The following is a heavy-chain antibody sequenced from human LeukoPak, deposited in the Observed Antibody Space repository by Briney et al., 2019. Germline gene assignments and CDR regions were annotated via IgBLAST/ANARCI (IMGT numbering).Heavy chain of an antibody. J-gene: IGHJ4*02. CDR3: ARLSPFGYYDSSGYPFDY. CDR2: IYYSGST. CDR1: DDSIRTNTYY. V-gene: IGHV4-39*01. Sequence: PSETLSLTCTVSDDSIRTNTYYWGWLRQPPGKGLEWIGSIYYSGSTYYNLSLKSRVTISVDTSKKQFSLKLSSVTAADTAVYYCARLSPFGYYDSSGYPFDYWGQGTLVTVSS. D-gene: IGHD3-22*01.